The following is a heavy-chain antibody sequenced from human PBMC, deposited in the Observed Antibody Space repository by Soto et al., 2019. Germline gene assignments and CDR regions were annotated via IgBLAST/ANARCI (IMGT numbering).Heavy chain of an antibody. CDR3: ARGGEDIVVVPALWFDP. J-gene: IGHJ5*02. V-gene: IGHV4-59*01. CDR1: GGSISSYY. CDR2: IYYSGST. D-gene: IGHD2-2*01. Sequence: PLETLSLTCTVSGGSISSYYLSWIRQPPGKGLEWIGYIYYSGSTNYNPSLKSRVTISVDTSKNQFSLKLSSVTAADTAVYYCARGGEDIVVVPALWFDPWGQGTLVTVSS.